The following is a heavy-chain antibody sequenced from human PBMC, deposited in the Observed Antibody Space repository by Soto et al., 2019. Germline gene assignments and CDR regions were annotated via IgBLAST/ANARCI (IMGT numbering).Heavy chain of an antibody. Sequence: SETLSLTCTFSVGSISSGDYYCSWIRQPPGKGLEWIGYIYYSGSTYYNPSLKSRVTISVDTSKNQFSLKLSSVTAADTAVYYCARSIVRGVNWIDPWGEGTLVNVS. CDR3: ARSIVRGVNWIDP. V-gene: IGHV4-30-4*01. D-gene: IGHD3-10*01. J-gene: IGHJ5*02. CDR2: IYYSGST. CDR1: VGSISSGDYY.